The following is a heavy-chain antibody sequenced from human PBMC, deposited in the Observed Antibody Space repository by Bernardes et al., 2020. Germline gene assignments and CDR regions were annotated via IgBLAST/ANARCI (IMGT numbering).Heavy chain of an antibody. CDR2: ISGSGGST. D-gene: IGHD6-19*01. V-gene: IGHV3-23*01. J-gene: IGHJ4*02. CDR3: AKKRGKQWLVHPLDY. CDR1: GFTFSSYA. Sequence: GGSLRLSCAASGFTFSSYAMSWVRQAPGKGLEWVSAISGSGGSTYYADSVKGRFTISRDNSKNTLYLQMNSLRAEDTAVYYCAKKRGKQWLVHPLDYWGQGTLVTVSS.